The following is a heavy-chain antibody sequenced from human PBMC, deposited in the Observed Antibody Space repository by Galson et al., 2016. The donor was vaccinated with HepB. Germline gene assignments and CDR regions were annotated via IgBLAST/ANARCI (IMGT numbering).Heavy chain of an antibody. CDR1: GGSISGQNHD. CDR3: ARSFDSSDHGTYNY. D-gene: IGHD4-11*01. CDR2: FYYGGST. V-gene: IGHV4-39*01. J-gene: IGHJ4*02. Sequence: SETLSLTCSVSGGSISGQNHDWAWIRQSPGKGLEWIGAFYYGGSTDHNPSIKSRVTIFVDTSKNQFFLNLDSVTAADTGVYYCARSFDSSDHGTYNYWGQGTLVTVSS.